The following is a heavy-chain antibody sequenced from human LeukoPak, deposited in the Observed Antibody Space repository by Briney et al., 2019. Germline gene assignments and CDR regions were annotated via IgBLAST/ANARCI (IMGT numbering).Heavy chain of an antibody. Sequence: GGSLRLSCAASGFTFSSYSMNWVRQAPGKGLKWVSSISSSSSYIYYADSVKGRFTIPRDNAKNSLYLQMNSLGPEDTAVYYCARDPYSGNYGNYYYYYMDVWGKGTTVTISS. CDR1: GFTFSSYS. D-gene: IGHD1-26*01. CDR2: ISSSSSYI. CDR3: ARDPYSGNYGNYYYYYMDV. J-gene: IGHJ6*03. V-gene: IGHV3-21*01.